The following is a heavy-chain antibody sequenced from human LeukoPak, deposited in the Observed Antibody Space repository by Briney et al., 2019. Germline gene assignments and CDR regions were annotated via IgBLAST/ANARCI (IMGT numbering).Heavy chain of an antibody. V-gene: IGHV4-59*01. CDR3: ARVTVAEFDY. CDR2: IYYSGST. CDR1: GGSISSYY. Sequence: SETLSLTCTVSGGSISSYYWSWIRQPPGKGLEWIGYIYYSGSTNYNPSLKSRVTISVDTSKNQFSLKLSSVTAADTAVYYCARVTVAEFDYWGQGTLVTVSS. J-gene: IGHJ4*02. D-gene: IGHD4-23*01.